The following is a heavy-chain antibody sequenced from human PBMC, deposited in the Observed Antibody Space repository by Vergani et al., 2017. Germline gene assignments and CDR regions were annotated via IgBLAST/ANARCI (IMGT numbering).Heavy chain of an antibody. CDR1: GGTFSSYA. D-gene: IGHD6-19*01. CDR2: IIPIFGTA. Sequence: QVQLVQSGAEVKKPGSSVKVSCKASGGTFSSYAISWVRQAPGQGLEWMGGIIPIFGTANYAQKFQGRVTITADESTSTAYMELSSLRAEDTAVYYCARERRQHVAGTYYFDYWGQGTLVTVSS. V-gene: IGHV1-69*01. CDR3: ARERRQHVAGTYYFDY. J-gene: IGHJ4*02.